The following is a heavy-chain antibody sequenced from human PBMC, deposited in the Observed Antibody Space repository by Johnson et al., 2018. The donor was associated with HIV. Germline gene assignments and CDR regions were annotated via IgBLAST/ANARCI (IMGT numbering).Heavy chain of an antibody. J-gene: IGHJ3*02. D-gene: IGHD2-2*01. V-gene: IGHV3-30*19. CDR2: ISYDGSNK. CDR3: ATDSVVVLALGGDAFDI. CDR1: GFTFSSYG. Sequence: QVQLVESGGGVVQPGRSLRLSCAASGFTFSSYGMHWVRQAPGKGLEWVAVISYDGSNKYYADSVKGRFTISRDNSKNPLYLHMSSLRAEDTAVYYCATDSVVVLALGGDAFDIWGQGTMVIVSS.